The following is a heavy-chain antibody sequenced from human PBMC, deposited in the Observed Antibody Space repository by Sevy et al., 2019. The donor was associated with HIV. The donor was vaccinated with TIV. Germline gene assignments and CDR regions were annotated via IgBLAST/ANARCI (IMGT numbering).Heavy chain of an antibody. CDR3: AILGVDCVSTNCYGMRSLSFDF. CDR2: ISYDGSSK. J-gene: IGHJ4*02. CDR1: GFTFSSFA. D-gene: IGHD2-2*01. Sequence: GGYLRLSCAASGFTFSSFAMHWVRQAPGKGLEWVAVISYDGSSKYYPNSVKGRFTISRDNAKNTLYLQMNRLRPEDTAVYFCAILGVDCVSTNCYGMRSLSFDFWGQGTLVIVSS. V-gene: IGHV3-30-3*01.